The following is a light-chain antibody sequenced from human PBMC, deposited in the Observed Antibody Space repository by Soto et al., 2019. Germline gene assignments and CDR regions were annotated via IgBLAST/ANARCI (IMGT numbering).Light chain of an antibody. Sequence: QSVLTQPPSVSGAPGQRVTISCTGSSSDIGAGYDVHWYQQLPGTAPRLLIYGNTNRPSGVPDRFSGSKSGTSASLAITGLQDEDEAYYCCRSYDSSLSASVFGGGTKLTVL. CDR3: RSYDSSLSASV. CDR2: GNT. V-gene: IGLV1-40*01. CDR1: SSDIGAGYD. J-gene: IGLJ3*02.